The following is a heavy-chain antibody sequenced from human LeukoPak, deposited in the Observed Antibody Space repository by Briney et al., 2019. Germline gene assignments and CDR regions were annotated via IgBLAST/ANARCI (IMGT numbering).Heavy chain of an antibody. CDR2: IYSGGGT. CDR1: GFTVSNNY. Sequence: GGSLRLSCAASGFTVSNNYMSWVRQAPGKGLEWVSVIYSGGGTYYADSVRGRFTISRDNAKNPLYLQMNSLRAEDTAIYYCTRVGYIDEGIDYWGQGTLVTVSS. J-gene: IGHJ4*02. V-gene: IGHV3-53*01. CDR3: TRVGYIDEGIDY. D-gene: IGHD5-24*01.